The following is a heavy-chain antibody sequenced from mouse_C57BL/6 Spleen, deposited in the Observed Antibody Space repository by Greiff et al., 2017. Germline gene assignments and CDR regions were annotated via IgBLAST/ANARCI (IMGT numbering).Heavy chain of an antibody. J-gene: IGHJ2*01. CDR1: GFTFSDYG. Sequence: EVHLVESGGGLVQPGGSLKLSCAASGFTFSDYGMAWVRQAPRKGPEWVAFISNLAYSIYYAATVTGRFTISRENAKNTLYLEMSSLRSEDTAMYYCARQTGPRYCDYWGQGTTLTVSS. CDR2: ISNLAYSI. V-gene: IGHV5-15*01. CDR3: ARQTGPRYCDY. D-gene: IGHD4-1*01.